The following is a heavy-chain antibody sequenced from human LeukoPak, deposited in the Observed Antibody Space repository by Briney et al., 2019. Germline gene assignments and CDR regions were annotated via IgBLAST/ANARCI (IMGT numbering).Heavy chain of an antibody. V-gene: IGHV3-30-3*01. J-gene: IGHJ3*02. D-gene: IGHD2-21*02. CDR3: ARERQNTVIHSGAFDI. CDR1: GSTSSNLS. CDR2: IASDGSHT. Sequence: GGSLRPSCAASGSTSSNLSMHWVRQVPGKGMEWVADIASDGSHTFYVESVKSRFTISRDNAKNTLYLQMNSLGPEDTAVYFCARERQNTVIHSGAFDIWGQGTMVTVSS.